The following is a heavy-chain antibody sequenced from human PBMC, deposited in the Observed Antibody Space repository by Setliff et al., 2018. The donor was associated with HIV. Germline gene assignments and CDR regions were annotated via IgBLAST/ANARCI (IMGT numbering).Heavy chain of an antibody. Sequence: SETLSLTCTVSGASISSHNYYWGWIRQSPGKGLEWIASIRSSGDTYYNPSLQSRVIISVDTSNNQISLKLTSVTAADMAVYYCTIPASSLAPNWGRGTQVTVS. CDR1: GASISSHNYY. J-gene: IGHJ4*02. CDR2: IRSSGDT. V-gene: IGHV4-39*01. CDR3: TIPASSLAPN.